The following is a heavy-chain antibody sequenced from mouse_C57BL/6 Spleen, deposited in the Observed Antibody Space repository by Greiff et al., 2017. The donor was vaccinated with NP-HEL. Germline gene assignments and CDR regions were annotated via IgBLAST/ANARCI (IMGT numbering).Heavy chain of an antibody. Sequence: QVHVKQSGPELVKPGASVKISCKASGYAFSSSWMNWVKQRPGQGLEWIGRIYPGDGDTNYNGKFKGKATLTADKSSSTAYMQLSSLTSEDSAVYFCARSYGNYGWFAYWGQGTLVTVSA. CDR3: ARSYGNYGWFAY. CDR2: IYPGDGDT. V-gene: IGHV1-82*01. J-gene: IGHJ3*01. D-gene: IGHD2-10*02. CDR1: GYAFSSSW.